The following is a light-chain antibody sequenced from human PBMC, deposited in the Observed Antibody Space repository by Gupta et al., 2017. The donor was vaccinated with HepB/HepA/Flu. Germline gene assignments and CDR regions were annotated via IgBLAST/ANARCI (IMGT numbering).Light chain of an antibody. J-gene: IGLJ1*01. CDR2: YVS. Sequence: QSALTQPASVSGSPGQSITISCTGTSSDVSGYDFVYWYQHHPGKGPKVIIYYVSKRPSGVSNRFSGSKSGNTASLTISGLQEEDEADYYCCAVARGGTYFFGTGTKVTVL. CDR1: SSDVSGYDF. V-gene: IGLV2-14*03. CDR3: CAVARGGTYF.